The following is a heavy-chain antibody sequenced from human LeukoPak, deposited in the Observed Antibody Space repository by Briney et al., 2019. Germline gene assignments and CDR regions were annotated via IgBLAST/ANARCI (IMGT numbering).Heavy chain of an antibody. V-gene: IGHV4-59*08. CDR3: ARRAGYHDILTGSGRYGLDV. D-gene: IGHD3-9*01. Sequence: PSETLSLTCTVSGGSISSYYWSWIRQPPGKGLEWVGYIYYSGSTNYNPSLKSRVTISVDTSKNQFSLKLSSVTAADTAVYYCARRAGYHDILTGSGRYGLDVWGQGTTVTVSS. J-gene: IGHJ6*02. CDR1: GGSISSYY. CDR2: IYYSGST.